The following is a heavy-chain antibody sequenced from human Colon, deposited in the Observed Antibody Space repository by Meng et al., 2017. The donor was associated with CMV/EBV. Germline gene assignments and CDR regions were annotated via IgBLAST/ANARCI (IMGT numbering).Heavy chain of an antibody. Sequence: GESLKISCAASGFSFSSYAMTWVRQAPGKGLEWVSAISGSGDRTVYAVSVEGRFSVSRDNSKNTLYLQMNSLRADDTAIYYFAKKGGLTNTAMATYYYYALDVWGPGTTVTVSS. J-gene: IGHJ6*02. V-gene: IGHV3-23*01. CDR3: AKKGGLTNTAMATYYYYALDV. CDR1: GFSFSSYA. D-gene: IGHD5-18*01. CDR2: ISGSGDRT.